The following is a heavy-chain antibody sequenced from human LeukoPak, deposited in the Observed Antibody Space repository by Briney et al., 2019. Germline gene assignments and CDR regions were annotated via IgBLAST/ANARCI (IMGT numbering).Heavy chain of an antibody. CDR2: ISYDGSNK. J-gene: IGHJ4*02. CDR3: AKESSPDYDSSGYYFDY. V-gene: IGHV3-30*18. D-gene: IGHD3-22*01. Sequence: GRSLRLSCAASGFTFSSYGMHWVRQAPGKGLEWVAVISYDGSNKYYADSVKGRFTISRDNSKNTLYLQMNSLRAEGTAVYYCAKESSPDYDSSGYYFDYWGQGTLVTVSS. CDR1: GFTFSSYG.